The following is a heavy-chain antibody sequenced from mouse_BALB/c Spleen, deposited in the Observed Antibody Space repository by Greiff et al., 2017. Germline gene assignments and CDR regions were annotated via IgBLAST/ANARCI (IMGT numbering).Heavy chain of an antibody. Sequence: EVQLQQSGAGLVRPGALVKLSCKASGFNIKDYYMHWVKQRPEQGLEWIGWIDPENGNTIYDPKFQGKASITADTSSNTAYLQLSSLTSEDTAVYYCARGYRYYFDYWGQGTTLTVSS. CDR3: ARGYRYYFDY. CDR1: GFNIKDYY. J-gene: IGHJ2*01. D-gene: IGHD2-14*01. CDR2: IDPENGNT. V-gene: IGHV14-1*02.